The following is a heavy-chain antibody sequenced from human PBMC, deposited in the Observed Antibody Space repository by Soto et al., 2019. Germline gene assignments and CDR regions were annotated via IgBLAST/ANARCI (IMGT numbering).Heavy chain of an antibody. Sequence: QMQLVQSGPEVKKPGTSVKVSCKASGFTFPSSAVQWVRQARGQRLEWIGWIVVGSGNTNYAQKFQERVTISRDMSTSPAYMELSSLRSEDTAVYYCAADPDFYGSGRYAFDIWGQGTIVTVSS. J-gene: IGHJ3*02. CDR2: IVVGSGNT. D-gene: IGHD3-10*01. V-gene: IGHV1-58*01. CDR3: AADPDFYGSGRYAFDI. CDR1: GFTFPSSA.